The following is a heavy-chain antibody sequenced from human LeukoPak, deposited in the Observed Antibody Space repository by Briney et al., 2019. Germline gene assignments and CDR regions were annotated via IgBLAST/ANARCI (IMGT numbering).Heavy chain of an antibody. CDR3: ARDPYVSNFDY. CDR1: GFTFSNYW. V-gene: IGHV3-7*03. J-gene: IGHJ4*02. Sequence: PGGSLRLSCAPSGFTFSNYWMSWVRQAPGKGPEWMGNIKEDGSETYYVDSVKGRFTISRDNAQNSLYLHMHSLRVEDTAVYYCARDPYVSNFDYWGQGTLVTVSS. D-gene: IGHD3-10*02. CDR2: IKEDGSET.